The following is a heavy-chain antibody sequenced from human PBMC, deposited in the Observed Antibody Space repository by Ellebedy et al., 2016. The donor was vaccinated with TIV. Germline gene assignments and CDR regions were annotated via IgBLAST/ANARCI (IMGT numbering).Heavy chain of an antibody. CDR1: GGSISSSSYY. CDR2: IYTSGNT. CDR3: ARVGYYGSGSHPGDY. V-gene: IGHV4-61*02. D-gene: IGHD3-10*01. Sequence: SETLSLXXTVSGGSISSSSYYWSWIRQPPGKGLEWIGRIYTSGNTNYNPSLKSRVTMSVDTSKKQFSLKLSSVTAADTAVYYCARVGYYGSGSHPGDYWGQGTLVTVSS. J-gene: IGHJ4*02.